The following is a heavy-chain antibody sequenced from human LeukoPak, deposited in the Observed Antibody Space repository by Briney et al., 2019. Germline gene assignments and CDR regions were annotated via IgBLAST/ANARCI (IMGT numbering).Heavy chain of an antibody. Sequence: GGSLRLSCAASGFTFSSYAMHWVRQAPGKGLEWVAVISYDGSNKYYADSVKGRFTISRDNSKNTLYLQMNSLRAEDTAVYYCAREGIVGSGPFDYWGQGTLVTVSS. V-gene: IGHV3-30-3*01. CDR2: ISYDGSNK. CDR3: AREGIVGSGPFDY. CDR1: GFTFSSYA. J-gene: IGHJ4*02. D-gene: IGHD1-26*01.